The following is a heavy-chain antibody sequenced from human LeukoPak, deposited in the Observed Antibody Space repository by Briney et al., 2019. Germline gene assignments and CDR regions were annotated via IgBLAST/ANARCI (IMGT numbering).Heavy chain of an antibody. D-gene: IGHD3-10*01. CDR2: INPKSGGT. CDR3: ARVSVVRGDTLVRTRYYFDY. J-gene: IGHJ4*02. V-gene: IGHV1-2*02. Sequence: ASVKVSCKASGYSFTGHYMHWVRQAPGQGLEWMGWINPKSGGTNYAQKFQGRVTMTRDTSISTDYMELSRLRSDDTAVYYCARVSVVRGDTLVRTRYYFDYWGQGTLVTVSS. CDR1: GYSFTGHY.